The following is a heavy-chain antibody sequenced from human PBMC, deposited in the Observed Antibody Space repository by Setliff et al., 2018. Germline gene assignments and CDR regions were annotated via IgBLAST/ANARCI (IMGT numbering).Heavy chain of an antibody. Sequence: GESLKISCQTSGFSFTNYWIAWVRQTPGKGLEWMGIIYPLDSDTRYSPSFQGQVTISADKSVSTAYLQWSSLKASDTAIYYCARHRGRAAAGTCFDIWGQGTLVTVSS. CDR2: IYPLDSDT. V-gene: IGHV5-51*01. CDR1: GFSFTNYW. J-gene: IGHJ4*02. D-gene: IGHD6-13*01. CDR3: ARHRGRAAAGTCFDI.